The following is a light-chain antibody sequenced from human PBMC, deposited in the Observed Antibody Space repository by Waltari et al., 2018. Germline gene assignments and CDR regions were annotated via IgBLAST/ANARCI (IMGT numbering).Light chain of an antibody. CDR1: SSNTGSTY. CDR3: AAWDDSLSGSWV. CDR2: RNN. Sequence: QSVLTQPPSASGSPGQRVTISCSRLSSNTGSTYVSWYQQLPGTAPKLLIYRNNQRPSGVPDRFSGSKSGTSASLAISGLRSEDEADYYCAAWDDSLSGSWVFGGGTKLTVL. V-gene: IGLV1-47*01. J-gene: IGLJ3*02.